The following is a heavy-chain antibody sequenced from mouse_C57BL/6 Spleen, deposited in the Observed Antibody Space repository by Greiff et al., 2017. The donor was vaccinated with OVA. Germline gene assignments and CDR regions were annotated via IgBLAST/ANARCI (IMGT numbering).Heavy chain of an antibody. CDR1: GYTFTDYY. D-gene: IGHD2-2*01. CDR2: INPNNGGT. CDR3: ARGGYDEDSDY. V-gene: IGHV1-26*01. J-gene: IGHJ2*01. Sequence: EVQLQQSGPELVKPGASVKISCKASGYTFTDYYMNWVKQSHGKSLEWIGDINPNNGGTSYNQKFKGKATLTVDKSSSTAYMELRSLTSEDSAVYYCARGGYDEDSDYWGQGTTLTVSS.